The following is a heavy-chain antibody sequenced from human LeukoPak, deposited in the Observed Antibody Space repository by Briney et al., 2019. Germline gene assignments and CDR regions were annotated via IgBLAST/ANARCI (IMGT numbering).Heavy chain of an antibody. CDR3: ARDEQQLVPDY. D-gene: IGHD6-13*01. CDR2: ISSSSSYI. V-gene: IGHV3-21*01. CDR1: GFTFSSYE. Sequence: GGSLRLSCAASGFTFSSYEMNWVRQAPGKGLEWVSSISSSSSYIYYADSVKGRFTISRDNAKDSLYLQMNSLRAEDTAVYYCARDEQQLVPDYWGQGTLVTVSS. J-gene: IGHJ4*02.